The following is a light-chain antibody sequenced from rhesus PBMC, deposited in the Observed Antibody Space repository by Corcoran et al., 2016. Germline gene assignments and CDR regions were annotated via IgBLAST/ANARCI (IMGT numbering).Light chain of an antibody. CDR2: KAS. J-gene: IGKJ2*01. V-gene: IGKV1-25*01. CDR3: QHGYGTPLYS. Sequence: DIQMTQSPSSLSASIGDRVTITCQASQDITNNLAWYQQKPGKVPNLLMYKASTLNSGVPSRFSGSGSGTDFTLTISSLQPEDFASYYCQHGYGTPLYSFGQGTKVEIK. CDR1: QDITNN.